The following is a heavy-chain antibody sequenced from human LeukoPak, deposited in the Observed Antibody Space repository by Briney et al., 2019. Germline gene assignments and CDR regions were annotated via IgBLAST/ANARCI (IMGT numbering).Heavy chain of an antibody. CDR3: ARAPLVLDDILTGPPDC. D-gene: IGHD3-9*01. CDR2: IYYSGST. CDR1: GGSISSGGYS. Sequence: PSETLSLTCAVSGGSISSGGYSWSWIRQPPGKGLEWIGYIYYSGSTYYNPSLKSRVTISVDTSKNQFSLKLSSVTAADTAVYYCARAPLVLDDILTGPPDCWGQGTLVTVSS. J-gene: IGHJ4*02. V-gene: IGHV4-30-2*05.